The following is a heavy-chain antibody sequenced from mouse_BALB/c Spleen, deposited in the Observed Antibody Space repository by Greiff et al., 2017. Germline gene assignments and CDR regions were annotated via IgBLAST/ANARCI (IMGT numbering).Heavy chain of an antibody. CDR1: VYTFTSYW. D-gene: IGHD2-4*01. J-gene: IGHJ4*01. V-gene: IGHV1-87*01. CDR2: IYPGDGDT. Sequence: QFQLQQSGAELARPGASVKLSCTASVYTFTSYWMQWVKQRPGQGLEWIGAIYPGDGDTRYTQKFKGKDTLTADKSSSTAYMQLSSLASEDSAVYYCVYYDYDWGSMDYWGQGTSVTVSA. CDR3: VYYDYDWGSMDY.